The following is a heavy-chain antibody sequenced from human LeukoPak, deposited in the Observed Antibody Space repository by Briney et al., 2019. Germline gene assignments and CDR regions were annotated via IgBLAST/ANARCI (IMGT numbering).Heavy chain of an antibody. CDR2: ISGSGENT. Sequence: GGSLRLSCAASGFTFSSYAMSWVRQAPAKGLEWVSNISGSGENTYYADSVKGRFTISRDNSKNTLYLQMYSLRVEDTAVYYCAKWGSGSYYKGSFDYWGQGTLVTVSS. V-gene: IGHV3-23*01. D-gene: IGHD3-10*01. CDR1: GFTFSSYA. CDR3: AKWGSGSYYKGSFDY. J-gene: IGHJ4*02.